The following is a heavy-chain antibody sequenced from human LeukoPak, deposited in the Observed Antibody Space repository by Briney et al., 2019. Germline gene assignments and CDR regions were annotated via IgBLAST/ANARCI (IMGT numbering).Heavy chain of an antibody. CDR2: IYYSGST. Sequence: PSETLSLTCTVSGGSISSGDYYWSWIRQPPGKGLEWIGYIYYSGSTYYNPSLKSRVTISVDTSKNQFSLKLSSVTAADTAVYYCARSPKKERGYSYGPFDYWGQGTLVTVSS. D-gene: IGHD5-18*01. V-gene: IGHV4-30-4*01. CDR1: GGSISSGDYY. CDR3: ARSPKKERGYSYGPFDY. J-gene: IGHJ4*02.